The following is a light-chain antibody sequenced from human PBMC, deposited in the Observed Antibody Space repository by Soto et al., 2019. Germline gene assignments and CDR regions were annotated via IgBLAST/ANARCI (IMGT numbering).Light chain of an antibody. Sequence: IVLTQSPGTLSLSPGERGALSCRASQSVSSNYVAWYQQKPGQAPRLLISGASNSATGTPDRFSGSGSGTDFTLTITSLEPEAFAVYYCHQYGSAPWTFGQGTKVDIK. V-gene: IGKV3-20*01. CDR1: QSVSSNY. CDR2: GAS. J-gene: IGKJ1*01. CDR3: HQYGSAPWT.